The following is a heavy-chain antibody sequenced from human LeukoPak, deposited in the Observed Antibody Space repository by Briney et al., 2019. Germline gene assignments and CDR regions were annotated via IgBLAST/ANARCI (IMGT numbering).Heavy chain of an antibody. D-gene: IGHD6-13*01. CDR2: ISSSSSYI. Sequence: PGGSLRLSCAASGFTFSSYSMNWVRQAPGKGLEWVSSISSSSSYIYYADSVKGRFTISRDNAKNSLYLQMNSLRAEDTAVYYCARVGDSSSWYGMDVWGQGTTVTVSS. CDR1: GFTFSSYS. J-gene: IGHJ6*02. CDR3: ARVGDSSSWYGMDV. V-gene: IGHV3-21*01.